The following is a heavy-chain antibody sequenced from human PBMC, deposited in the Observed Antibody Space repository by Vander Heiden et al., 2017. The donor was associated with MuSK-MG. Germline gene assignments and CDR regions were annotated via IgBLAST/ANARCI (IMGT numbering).Heavy chain of an antibody. J-gene: IGHJ5*02. Sequence: QVQLQGSGPGLVKPSEPLSLICTVSGGSIRGSYSTWVRQPAGKGLEWIGRIYASGITSYNPSLKSRVTVSIDTSKNQFSLRLSSVTAADTAVYYCARSGDPSTGATRNWFDPWGQGILVTVSS. CDR1: GGSIRGSY. CDR2: IYASGIT. V-gene: IGHV4-4*07. CDR3: ARSGDPSTGATRNWFDP. D-gene: IGHD1-1*01.